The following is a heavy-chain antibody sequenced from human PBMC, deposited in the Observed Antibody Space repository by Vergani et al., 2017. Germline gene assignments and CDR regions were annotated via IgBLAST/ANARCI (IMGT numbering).Heavy chain of an antibody. Sequence: QVQLQESGPGLVKPSETLSLTCIVSGGSISPYYWSWIRQPAGKGLEWIGRIYTSESTNYNPSLKSQVTMSVDTSKDQFSLNLSSVTAADTAVYYCAREYSSSVEFLAYWGQGTLVTVSS. CDR2: IYTSEST. J-gene: IGHJ4*02. V-gene: IGHV4-4*07. CDR1: GGSISPYY. D-gene: IGHD6-6*01. CDR3: AREYSSSVEFLAY.